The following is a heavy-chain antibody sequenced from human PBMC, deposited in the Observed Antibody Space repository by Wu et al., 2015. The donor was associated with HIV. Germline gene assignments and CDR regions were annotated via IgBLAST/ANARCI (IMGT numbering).Heavy chain of an antibody. V-gene: IGHV1-2*02. Sequence: QVRLVQSGAEVKKPGSSVRVSCKASGGTFSNRAVSWVRQAPGQGLEWMGWINPNSGGTNYAQRFQGRITMTRDTSINTAYMELNRVKFDDTAVYYCARGAKAGYSSSWVAYWGQGTLVIVSS. CDR1: GGTFSNRA. CDR3: ARGAKAGYSSSWVAY. CDR2: INPNSGGT. D-gene: IGHD6-13*01. J-gene: IGHJ4*02.